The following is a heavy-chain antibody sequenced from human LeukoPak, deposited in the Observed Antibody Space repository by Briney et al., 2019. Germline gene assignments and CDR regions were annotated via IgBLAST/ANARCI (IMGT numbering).Heavy chain of an antibody. CDR2: IKQDGSEK. D-gene: IGHD6-13*01. V-gene: IGHV3-7*03. Sequence: GGSLRLFCAASGFTFSIQLMSWVRQAPGKGLEGVANIKQDGSEKYYVDSVKGRFTISRDNAKNSLYLQMNSLRAEDTAVYYCARDGIAAAVAVNSSWGQGTLVTVSS. J-gene: IGHJ4*02. CDR1: GFTFSIQL. CDR3: ARDGIAAAVAVNSS.